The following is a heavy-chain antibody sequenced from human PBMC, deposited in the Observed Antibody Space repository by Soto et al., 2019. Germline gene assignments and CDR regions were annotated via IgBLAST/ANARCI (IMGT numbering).Heavy chain of an antibody. CDR1: GYTFTRYY. V-gene: IGHV1-46*03. Sequence: ASVKVSCKASGYTFTRYYIHWVRQAPGQGLEWMGIIDPSGGTTSYAQKFKGRITMTRDTSTSTVYMELSSLRSEDTVVYYFSIDPTDYDILTGYYFGWCDPWGQGTLVTVSS. CDR2: IDPSGGTT. J-gene: IGHJ5*02. D-gene: IGHD3-9*01. CDR3: SIDPTDYDILTGYYFGWCDP.